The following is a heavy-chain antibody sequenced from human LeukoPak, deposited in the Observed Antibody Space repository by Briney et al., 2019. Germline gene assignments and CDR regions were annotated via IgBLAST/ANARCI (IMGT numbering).Heavy chain of an antibody. D-gene: IGHD5-18*01. CDR2: INHSGST. CDR3: ARVGGYSYGSSGWQRRRFDY. Sequence: SETLSLTCTVSGGSISSYYWSWIRQPAGKGLEWIGEINHSGSTNYNPSLKSRVTISVDTSKNQFSLKLSSVTAADTAVYYCARVGGYSYGSSGWQRRRFDYWGQGTLVTVSS. CDR1: GGSISSYY. J-gene: IGHJ4*02. V-gene: IGHV4-34*01.